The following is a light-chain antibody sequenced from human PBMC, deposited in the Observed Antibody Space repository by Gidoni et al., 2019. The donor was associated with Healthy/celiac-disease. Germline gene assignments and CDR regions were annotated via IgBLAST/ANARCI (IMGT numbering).Light chain of an antibody. CDR2: DAS. CDR3: QQYDNLLT. J-gene: IGKJ5*01. CDR1: QDISNY. Sequence: DIQMTQSPSSLSASVGDRVTITCQASQDISNYLNWYQQKPGKAPKLLIYDASNLETGVPSRFSGSGSGTDFTFTISSLQAEDIATDYCQQYDNLLTFGQGTRLEIK. V-gene: IGKV1-33*01.